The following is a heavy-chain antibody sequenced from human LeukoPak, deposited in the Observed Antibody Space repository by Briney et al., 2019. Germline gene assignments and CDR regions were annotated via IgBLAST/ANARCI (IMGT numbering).Heavy chain of an antibody. CDR3: ASTTYYYDSSGYSYFDY. CDR2: IYPGDSDT. J-gene: IGHJ4*02. CDR1: GXSFTSYW. D-gene: IGHD3-22*01. V-gene: IGHV5-51*01. Sequence: GESLKISSKGSGXSFTSYWIGWVRQMPGKGLEWMRIIYPGDSDTRYSPSFQGQVTISADKSISTAYLQWSSLKASDTAMYYCASTTYYYDSSGYSYFDYWGQGTLVTVSS.